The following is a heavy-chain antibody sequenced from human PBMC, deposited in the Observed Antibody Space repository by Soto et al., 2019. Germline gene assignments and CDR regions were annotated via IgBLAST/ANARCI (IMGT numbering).Heavy chain of an antibody. J-gene: IGHJ3*02. CDR3: ARGGTYCSGGSCYSSDAFDI. Sequence: GGSLRLSCAASGFTFSSYDMHWVRQATGKGLEWVSAIGTAGDTYYPGSVKGRFTISRENAKNSLYLQMNSLRAGDTAVYYCARGGTYCSGGSCYSSDAFDIWGQGTMVTVSS. CDR2: IGTAGDT. V-gene: IGHV3-13*01. D-gene: IGHD2-15*01. CDR1: GFTFSSYD.